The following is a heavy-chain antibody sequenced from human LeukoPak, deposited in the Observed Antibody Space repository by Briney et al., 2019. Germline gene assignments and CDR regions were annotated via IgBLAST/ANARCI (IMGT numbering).Heavy chain of an antibody. CDR1: GGSISSSSYY. CDR2: IYYSGST. V-gene: IGHV4-39*07. D-gene: IGHD4-11*01. CDR3: ARAASVTTFDPYYYYYMDV. J-gene: IGHJ6*03. Sequence: SETLSLTCTVSGGSISSSSYYWGWIRQPPGKGLEWIGSIYYSGSTYYNPSLKSRVTISVDTSKNQFSLKLSSVTAADTAVYYCARAASVTTFDPYYYYYMDVWGKGTTVTVSS.